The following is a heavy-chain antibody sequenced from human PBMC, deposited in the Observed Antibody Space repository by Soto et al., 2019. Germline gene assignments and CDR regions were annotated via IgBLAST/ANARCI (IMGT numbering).Heavy chain of an antibody. CDR3: ARILGYSSSTHENCFDP. Sequence: QVTLKESGPVLVKPTETLTLTCTVSGFSLSNARMGVSWIRQPPGKALEWLAHIFSNDEKSYSTSLKSRLTISKDTSKSQVVLTMTNMDSVDTASYYCARILGYSSSTHENCFDPWGQGTLVTVSS. D-gene: IGHD6-6*01. CDR1: GFSLSNARMG. V-gene: IGHV2-26*01. CDR2: IFSNDEK. J-gene: IGHJ5*02.